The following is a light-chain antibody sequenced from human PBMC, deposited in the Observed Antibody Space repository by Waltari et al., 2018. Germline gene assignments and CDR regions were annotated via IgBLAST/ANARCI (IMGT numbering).Light chain of an antibody. CDR2: DDT. V-gene: IGLV3-21*03. CDR3: QVWDGDADHPV. CDR1: ALRDKT. J-gene: IGLJ2*01. Sequence: YELTQPPSVSVAPGKPAKISCGGHALRDKTVHGYPQKPGQAPVLVIYDDTVRPSGIPKRISGSDTATLTIARVEAGDEAVYYCQVWDGDADHPVFGGGTKLTVL.